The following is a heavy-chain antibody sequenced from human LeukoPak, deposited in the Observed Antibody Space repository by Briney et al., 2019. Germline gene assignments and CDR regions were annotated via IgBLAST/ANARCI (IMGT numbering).Heavy chain of an antibody. CDR2: ISGSGGST. CDR3: ATAFWSGYYYCYYGMDV. V-gene: IGHV3-23*01. CDR1: GFTFSSYA. Sequence: PGGSLRLSCAASGFTFSSYAMSWVRQAPGKGLEWVSAISGSGGSTYYADSVKGRFTISRDNSKNTLYLQMNSLRAEDTAVYYCATAFWSGYYYCYYGMDVWGQGTTVTVSS. J-gene: IGHJ6*02. D-gene: IGHD3-3*01.